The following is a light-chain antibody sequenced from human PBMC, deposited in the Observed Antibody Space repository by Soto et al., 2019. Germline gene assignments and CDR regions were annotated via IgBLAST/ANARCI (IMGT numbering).Light chain of an antibody. CDR2: DVS. CDR3: SSYTSSSTHV. Sequence: QSALPQPASVSGSPGQSITISCTGTSSDVGAYNFVSCYQQHPGKVPKLMIFDVSSRPSGVSDRFSGYKSGNTASLTTSGLQAEDEGDYYCSSYTSSSTHVFGSGTKLTVL. J-gene: IGLJ1*01. V-gene: IGLV2-14*03. CDR1: SSDVGAYNF.